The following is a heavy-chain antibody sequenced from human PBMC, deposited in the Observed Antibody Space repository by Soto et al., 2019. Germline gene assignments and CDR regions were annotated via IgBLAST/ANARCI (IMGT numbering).Heavy chain of an antibody. D-gene: IGHD3-9*01. CDR2: IYWDDDK. CDR3: AHLRGDDILTGLEFDY. V-gene: IGHV2-5*02. Sequence: SGPTLVNPTQTLTLTCTFSGFSLSTSGVGVGWIRQPPGKALEWLALIYWDDDKRYSPSLKSRLTITKDTSKNQVVLTMTNMDPVDTATYYCAHLRGDDILTGLEFDYWGQGTLVTVSS. CDR1: GFSLSTSGVG. J-gene: IGHJ4*02.